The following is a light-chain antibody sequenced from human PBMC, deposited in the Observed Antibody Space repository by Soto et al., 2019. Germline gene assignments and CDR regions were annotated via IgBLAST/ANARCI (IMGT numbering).Light chain of an antibody. CDR1: TNDIGSYNY. J-gene: IGLJ3*02. Sequence: QSVLTQPASVSGPPGQSITLSCAGTTNDIGSYNYVSWFQQHPGEAPKLIIFEVTHRPSGISTRFSGSKSGNTASLTISDLQAEDEALYYCSSYKFSTTLRVFGGGTKLTVL. CDR3: SSYKFSTTLRV. V-gene: IGLV2-14*01. CDR2: EVT.